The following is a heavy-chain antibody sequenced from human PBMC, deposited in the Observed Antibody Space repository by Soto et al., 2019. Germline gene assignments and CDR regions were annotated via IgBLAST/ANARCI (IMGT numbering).Heavy chain of an antibody. D-gene: IGHD2-15*01. Sequence: ASGPTLVNPTQTLTLTCTFSVFSLSTSGMCVSWIRQPPGKALEWLALIDWDDDKYYSTSLKTRLTISKDTSKNQVVLTMTNMDPVDTATYYCARSRYCSGGSCYSEWFDPWGQGTLVTVSS. V-gene: IGHV2-70*01. CDR2: IDWDDDK. J-gene: IGHJ5*02. CDR1: VFSLSTSGMC. CDR3: ARSRYCSGGSCYSEWFDP.